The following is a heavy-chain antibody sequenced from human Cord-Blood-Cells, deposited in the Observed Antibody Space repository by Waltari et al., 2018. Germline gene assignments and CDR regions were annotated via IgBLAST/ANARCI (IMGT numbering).Heavy chain of an antibody. CDR1: GGSFSGYY. D-gene: IGHD2-2*01. V-gene: IGHV4-34*01. Sequence: QVQLQQWGAGLLKPSETLSLTCAVYGGSFSGYYWSWIRQPPGKGLEWIREIKHSGSTNYNPSLKSRVTISVDTSKNQFSLKLSSVTAADTAVYYCARSAAMGVFDYWGQGTRVTVSS. CDR2: IKHSGST. CDR3: ARSAAMGVFDY. J-gene: IGHJ4*02.